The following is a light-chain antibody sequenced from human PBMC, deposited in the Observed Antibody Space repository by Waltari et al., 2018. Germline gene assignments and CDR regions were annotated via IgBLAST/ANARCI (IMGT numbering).Light chain of an antibody. J-gene: IGLJ2*01. V-gene: IGLV2-14*03. CDR3: SSYISSDTLEL. CDR1: SSDVGGYNY. CDR2: DVS. Sequence: HSALTQPASVSGSPGQSITISCTGTSSDVGGYNYVSWYQQHPGKAPKLMIYDVSNRASGVSNRFSGSKSGNTAPLTISGLQAEDEADYYCSSYISSDTLELFGGGTSLTVL.